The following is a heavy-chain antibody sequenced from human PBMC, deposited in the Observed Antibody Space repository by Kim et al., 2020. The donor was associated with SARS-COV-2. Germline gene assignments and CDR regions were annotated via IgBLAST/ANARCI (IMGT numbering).Heavy chain of an antibody. D-gene: IGHD1-7*01. CDR2: DT. V-gene: IGHV5-51*01. Sequence: DTRYSPSCQGQVTISADKSISTAYLQWSSLKASDTAIYYCARRQNWNYDYWGQGTLVTVSS. J-gene: IGHJ4*02. CDR3: ARRQNWNYDY.